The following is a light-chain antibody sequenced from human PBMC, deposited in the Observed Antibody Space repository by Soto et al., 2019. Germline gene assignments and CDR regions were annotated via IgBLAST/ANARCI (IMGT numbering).Light chain of an antibody. CDR3: GSWDSSLSAYV. CDR2: DVT. V-gene: IGLV2-14*01. J-gene: IGLJ1*01. Sequence: QSALTQPASVSGSPGQSITISCTGTSSDVGGYNYVSWYQQYPGKAPKLMIYDVTNRPSGVSNRFSGSKSGNTASLTISGLQAEDEADYYCGSWDSSLSAYVFGTGTKLTVL. CDR1: SSDVGGYNY.